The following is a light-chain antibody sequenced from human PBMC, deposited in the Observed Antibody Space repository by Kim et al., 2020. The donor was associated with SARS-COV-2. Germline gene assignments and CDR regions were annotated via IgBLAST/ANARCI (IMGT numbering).Light chain of an antibody. V-gene: IGLV6-57*03. CDR1: SGSIVSNY. CDR3: QSYDTNTV. Sequence: NFMLTQPHSVSESPGKTATISCTRSSGSIVSNYVQWYQQRPGSAPTTVIYEDDQRPSGVPHRFSGSIDSSSNSASLTISGLKTEDEADYYCQSYDTNTVFGAGTKVTVL. CDR2: EDD. J-gene: IGLJ1*01.